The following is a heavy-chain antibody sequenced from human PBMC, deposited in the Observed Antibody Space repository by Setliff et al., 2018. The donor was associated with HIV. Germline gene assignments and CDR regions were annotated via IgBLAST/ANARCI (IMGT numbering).Heavy chain of an antibody. Sequence: SETLSLTCTVSGDSIITYYWTWIRQPPGKGLEWIGYIHHSGSSDYTPSLRSRVTMSVDTSKNQFSLKTEDTAVYFCTRRRRGYCTSTSCLYYYYMDVWGKGTTVTVSS. J-gene: IGHJ6*03. V-gene: IGHV4-59*12. D-gene: IGHD2-2*01. CDR2: IHHSGSS. CDR3: GYCTSTSCLYYYYMDV. CDR1: GDSIITYY.